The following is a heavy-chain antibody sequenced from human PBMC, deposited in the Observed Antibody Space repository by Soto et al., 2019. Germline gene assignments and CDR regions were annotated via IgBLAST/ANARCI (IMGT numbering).Heavy chain of an antibody. V-gene: IGHV3-9*01. CDR1: GFTFDDYA. CDR2: ISWNSGSI. CDR3: AKDMKRFLEWLTSDY. D-gene: IGHD3-3*01. Sequence: GGSLRLSCAASGFTFDDYAMHWVRQAPGKGLEWVSGISWNSGSIGYADSVKGRFTIFRDNAKNSLYLQMNSLRAEDTALYYCAKDMKRFLEWLTSDYWGQGTLVTVSS. J-gene: IGHJ4*02.